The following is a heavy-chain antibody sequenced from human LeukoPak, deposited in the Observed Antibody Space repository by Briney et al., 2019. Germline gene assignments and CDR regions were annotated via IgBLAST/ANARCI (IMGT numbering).Heavy chain of an antibody. CDR2: IYYSGST. CDR3: ARHLPSVRGYSSDWYSPFDY. Sequence: PSETLSLTCTVSGGSISSYYWSWIRQPPGKGLEWIGYIYYSGSTNYNPSLKSRVTISVDTSKNQFSLKLSSVTAADTAVYYCARHLPSVRGYSSDWYSPFDYWGQGTLVTVSS. D-gene: IGHD6-19*01. CDR1: GGSISSYY. V-gene: IGHV4-59*08. J-gene: IGHJ4*02.